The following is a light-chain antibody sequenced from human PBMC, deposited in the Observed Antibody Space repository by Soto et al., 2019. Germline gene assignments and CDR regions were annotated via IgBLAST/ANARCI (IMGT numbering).Light chain of an antibody. CDR2: DAS. J-gene: IGKJ5*01. CDR3: QQYGSSPT. CDR1: QTVRNNY. V-gene: IGKV3-20*01. Sequence: EFVLTQSPGTLSLSPVERATLSFRASQTVRNNYLAWYQQKPGQAPRLLIYDASSRATGIPDRFSGSGSGTDFTLTIGRLEPEDFAVYYCQQYGSSPTFGEGTRLEIK.